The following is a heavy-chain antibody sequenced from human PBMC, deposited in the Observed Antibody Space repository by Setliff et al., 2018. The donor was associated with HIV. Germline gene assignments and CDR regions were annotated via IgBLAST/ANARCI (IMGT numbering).Heavy chain of an antibody. D-gene: IGHD3-10*01. CDR2: ISSSGSTI. J-gene: IGHJ4*01. CDR3: TTPRISGSSGWYFDY. Sequence: PGGSLRLSCAASGFTVSTYYMSWVRQAPGKGLEWLSYISSSGSTIYYADSVKGRFTISKDTARNTLYLQMNTVTAEDTAVYYCTTPRISGSSGWYFDYWGHGTLVTVSS. CDR1: GFTVSTYY. V-gene: IGHV3-11*01.